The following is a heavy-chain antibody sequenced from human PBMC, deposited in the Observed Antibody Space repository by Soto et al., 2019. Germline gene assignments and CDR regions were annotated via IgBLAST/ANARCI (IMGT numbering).Heavy chain of an antibody. CDR3: AKYRRTDAEGYRLDF. J-gene: IGHJ4*02. CDR1: GGSISGYY. D-gene: IGHD5-12*01. Sequence: QVQLQESGPGLVRPSETLSLTCTLSGGSISGYYWSWIRQPPGKGLEWIGYVYYSGSTKYNPSLESRVTISVDMSINQFSLMLTSVTASDTAVYYCAKYRRTDAEGYRLDFWGQGTLVTVSS. V-gene: IGHV4-59*01. CDR2: VYYSGST.